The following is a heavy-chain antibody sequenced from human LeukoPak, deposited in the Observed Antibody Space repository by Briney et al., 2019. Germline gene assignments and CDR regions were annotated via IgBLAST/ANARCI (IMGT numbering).Heavy chain of an antibody. CDR1: GFTFSSYG. J-gene: IGHJ5*02. D-gene: IGHD3-22*01. Sequence: GGSLRLSCAASGFTFSSYGMRWVRQAPGKGLEWVAFIRYDGSNKYYADSVKGRFTISRDNSKNTLYLQMNSLRAEDTAVYYCAKAMIVQNWLRPWGQGTLVTVSS. CDR3: AKAMIVQNWLRP. CDR2: IRYDGSNK. V-gene: IGHV3-30*02.